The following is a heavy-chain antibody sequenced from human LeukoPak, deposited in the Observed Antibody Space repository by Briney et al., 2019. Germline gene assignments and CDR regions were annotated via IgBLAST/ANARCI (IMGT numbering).Heavy chain of an antibody. CDR1: GFTFSNYW. CDR3: ARGSITMIVGPYYFDY. V-gene: IGHV3-30-3*01. D-gene: IGHD3-22*01. J-gene: IGHJ4*02. Sequence: GGSLRLSCAASGFTFSNYWMTWVRQAPGKGLEWVAVISYDGSNKYYADSVKGRFTISRDNSKNTLYLQMNSLRAEDTAVYYCARGSITMIVGPYYFDYWGQGTLVTVSS. CDR2: ISYDGSNK.